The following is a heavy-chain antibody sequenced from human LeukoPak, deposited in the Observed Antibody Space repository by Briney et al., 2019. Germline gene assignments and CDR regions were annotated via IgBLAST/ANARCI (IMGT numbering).Heavy chain of an antibody. CDR1: GCSISAYS. Sequence: PSETLSLTCALSGCSISAYSWSWIRQAPGKGLEWIGYIYHSGSTNYNPSLKSRVTISVDTSKNQFSLKLSSVTAADTAVYYCARGGGYASPIGYWGQGALVTVSS. J-gene: IGHJ4*02. CDR2: IYHSGST. V-gene: IGHV4-59*01. D-gene: IGHD5-12*01. CDR3: ARGGGYASPIGY.